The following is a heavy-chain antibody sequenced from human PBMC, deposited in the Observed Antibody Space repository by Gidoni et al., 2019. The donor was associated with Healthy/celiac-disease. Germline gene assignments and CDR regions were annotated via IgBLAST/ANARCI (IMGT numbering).Heavy chain of an antibody. Sequence: QVQLVQSGAEVKKPGASVKVSCKASGYTFTSYAMHWVRQAPGKRLEWMGWINAGNGNTKYAQKFQGRVTITRDTSASKAYMELRSLRSEDTAVYYCARAHYYGSVPYAFDIWGQGTMVTVSS. D-gene: IGHD3-10*01. CDR2: INAGNGNT. V-gene: IGHV1-3*01. J-gene: IGHJ3*02. CDR1: GYTFTSYA. CDR3: ARAHYYGSVPYAFDI.